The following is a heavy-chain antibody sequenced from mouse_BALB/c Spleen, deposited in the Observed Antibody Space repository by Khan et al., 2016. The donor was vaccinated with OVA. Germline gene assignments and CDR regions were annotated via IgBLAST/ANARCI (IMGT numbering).Heavy chain of an antibody. CDR1: GYTFTDYY. V-gene: IGHV1S46*01. CDR2: IIPDNGDT. D-gene: IGHD1-2*01. J-gene: IGHJ3*01. Sequence: EVQLQESGPELMKPGASVKMSCKASGYTFTDYYMKWVKQSPGKSLEWIGNIIPDNGDTFYNQKFKGKATLTVDRSSSTAFMQLNSLTSEDSAVYYCVRGDTTAPFAYWGQGTLVTVSA. CDR3: VRGDTTAPFAY.